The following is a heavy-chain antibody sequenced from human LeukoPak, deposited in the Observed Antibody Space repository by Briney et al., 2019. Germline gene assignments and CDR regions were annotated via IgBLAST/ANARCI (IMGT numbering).Heavy chain of an antibody. CDR3: ARGQPRYSGSYDY. CDR2: INPNSGGT. CDR1: GYTFTGYY. V-gene: IGHV1-2*02. D-gene: IGHD1-26*01. J-gene: IGHJ4*02. Sequence: GASVKVSCKASGYTFTGYYMHWARQAPGQGLEWMGWINPNSGGTNYAQKFQGRVTMTRDTSFSTAYMELSRLRSDDTAVYYCARGQPRYSGSYDYWGQGTLVTVSS.